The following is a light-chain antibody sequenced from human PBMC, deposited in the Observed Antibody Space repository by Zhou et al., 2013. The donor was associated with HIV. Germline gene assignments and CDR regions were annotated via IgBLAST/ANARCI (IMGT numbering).Light chain of an antibody. J-gene: IGKJ4*01. CDR1: QTISTW. Sequence: DIQLTQSPSTLSASVGDRVTITCRASQTISTWLAWYQQKPMKGPKLLIYGASSLQSGVPSRISGSGSGTDFTLTISSLQPEDFATYYCQESYSTPHTFGGGTKVEIK. CDR3: QESYSTPHT. CDR2: GAS. V-gene: IGKV1-39*01.